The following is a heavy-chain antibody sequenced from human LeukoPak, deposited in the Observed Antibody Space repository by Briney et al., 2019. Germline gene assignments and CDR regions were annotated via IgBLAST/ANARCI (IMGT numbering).Heavy chain of an antibody. D-gene: IGHD5-18*01. CDR2: IYYSGST. Sequence: SETLSLTCTVSGGSISSYYRSWIRQPPGKGLEWIGYIYYSGSTNYNPSLKSRVTTSVDTSKNQFSLKLSSVTAADTAVYYCARGYSYGYTFDYWGQGTLVTVSS. V-gene: IGHV4-59*08. J-gene: IGHJ4*02. CDR1: GGSISSYY. CDR3: ARGYSYGYTFDY.